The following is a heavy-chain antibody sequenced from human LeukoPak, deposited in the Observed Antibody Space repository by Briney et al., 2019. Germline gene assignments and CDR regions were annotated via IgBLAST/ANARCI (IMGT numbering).Heavy chain of an antibody. CDR3: AKDYSSSWACFDY. CDR1: GGSFSGYY. D-gene: IGHD6-13*01. CDR2: ISGSGGST. J-gene: IGHJ4*02. Sequence: PSETLSLTCAVYGGSFSGYYWSWVRQAPGKGLEWVSAISGSGGSTYYADSVKGRITISRDNSKNTLYLQMNSLRAEDTAVYYCAKDYSSSWACFDYWGQGTLVTVSS. V-gene: IGHV3-23*01.